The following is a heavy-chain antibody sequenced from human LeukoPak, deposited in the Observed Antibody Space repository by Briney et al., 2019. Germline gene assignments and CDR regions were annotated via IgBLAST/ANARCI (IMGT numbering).Heavy chain of an antibody. V-gene: IGHV7-4-1*02. J-gene: IGHJ3*02. CDR1: GYTFISYG. CDR2: INTNTGNP. D-gene: IGHD3-3*01. CDR3: AGELRFLEWNDAFDI. Sequence: GASVKVSCKASGYTFISYGISWVRQAPGQGLEWMGWINTNTGNPTYAQGFTGRFVFSLDTSVSTAYLQISSLKAEDTAVYYCAGELRFLEWNDAFDIWGQGTMVTVSS.